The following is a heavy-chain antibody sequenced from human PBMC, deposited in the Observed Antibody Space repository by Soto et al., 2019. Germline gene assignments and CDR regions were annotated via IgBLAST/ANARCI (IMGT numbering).Heavy chain of an antibody. J-gene: IGHJ5*02. CDR1: GGSISSSSYY. CDR3: ARHAAWHPHGRIAVAGSGWFDP. V-gene: IGHV4-39*01. CDR2: IYYSGST. D-gene: IGHD6-19*01. Sequence: SETLSLTCTVSGGSISSSSYYWGWIRQPPGKGLEWIGSIYYSGSTYYNPSLKSRVTISVDTSKNQFSLKLSSVTAADTAVYYCARHAAWHPHGRIAVAGSGWFDPWGQGTLVTVSS.